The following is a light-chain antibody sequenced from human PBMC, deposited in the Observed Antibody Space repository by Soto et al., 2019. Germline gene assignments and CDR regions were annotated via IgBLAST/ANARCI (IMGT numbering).Light chain of an antibody. CDR1: QSVSSNY. CDR2: GAS. CDR3: QQYDTSPRT. J-gene: IGKJ1*01. Sequence: EVMLTQSPGTLSLSPGERATLSCRASQSVSSNYLAWYQQKSGQAPRLLIYGASNRATGIPDRFSGSGSGTDFTLTIRTLEPEDFAVYYCQQYDTSPRTFGKGTKV. V-gene: IGKV3-20*01.